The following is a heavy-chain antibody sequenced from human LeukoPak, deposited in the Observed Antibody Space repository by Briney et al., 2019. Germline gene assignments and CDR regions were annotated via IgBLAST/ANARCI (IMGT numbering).Heavy chain of an antibody. V-gene: IGHV1-8*01. CDR1: GYTFTSYD. CDR2: MNPNSGNT. J-gene: IGHJ4*02. Sequence: PAASVKVSCKASGYTFTSYDINWVRQATGQGLEWMGWMNPNSGNTGYAQKFQGRVTMTRNTSISTAYMELSSLRSEDTAVYYCARGTQEQQLVDYWGQGTLVTVSS. CDR3: ARGTQEQQLVDY. D-gene: IGHD6-13*01.